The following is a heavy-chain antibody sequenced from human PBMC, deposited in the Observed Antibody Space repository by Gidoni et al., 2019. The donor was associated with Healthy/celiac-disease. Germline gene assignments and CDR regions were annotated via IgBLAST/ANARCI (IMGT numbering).Heavy chain of an antibody. D-gene: IGHD2-15*01. J-gene: IGHJ5*02. V-gene: IGHV4-39*01. CDR2: IYYSGST. CDR1: GGSIRSSSYY. CDR3: ARPSCSGGSCYPS. Sequence: QLQLQESGPGLVKPSETLSLTCTVSGGSIRSSSYYWGWIRQPPGKGLEWIGSIYYSGSTYYNPSLKSRVTISVDTSKNQFSLKLSSVTAADTAVYYCARPSCSGGSCYPSWGQGTLVTVSS.